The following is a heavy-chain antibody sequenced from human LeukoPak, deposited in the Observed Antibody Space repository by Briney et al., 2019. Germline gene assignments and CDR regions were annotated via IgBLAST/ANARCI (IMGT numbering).Heavy chain of an antibody. CDR3: ARGFYRVRHDQSTYYFVH. J-gene: IGHJ4*02. CDR1: GFTFNIYD. Sequence: GGSLRLSCAGSGFTFNIYDMHWVRQAPGKGLEWVAVISSDGSKEYYTDSVKGRFTISRDNSKNMLFLQMNSLRAEDTAVYYCARGFYRVRHDQSTYYFVHWGQGTLVTVSS. CDR2: ISSDGSKE. D-gene: IGHD3-16*02. V-gene: IGHV3-30*03.